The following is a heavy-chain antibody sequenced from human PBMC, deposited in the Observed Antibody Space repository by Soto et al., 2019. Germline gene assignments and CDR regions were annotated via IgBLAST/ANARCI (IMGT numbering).Heavy chain of an antibody. Sequence: EVQLVQSGAEVKKPGESLKISCKGSGYSFTSYWIGWVRQMPGKCLEWMGIIYPGDYDTRYSPSFQGQVTISADKSISTAYLQWSSLTASDTAMYYCALNRNVLSGHDYYGMDVWGQGNTVAVAS. CDR3: ALNRNVLSGHDYYGMDV. CDR1: GYSFTSYW. V-gene: IGHV5-51*01. J-gene: IGHJ6*02. CDR2: IYPGDYDT.